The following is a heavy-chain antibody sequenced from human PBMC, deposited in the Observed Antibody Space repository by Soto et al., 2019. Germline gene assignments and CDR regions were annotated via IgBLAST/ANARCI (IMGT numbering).Heavy chain of an antibody. J-gene: IGHJ5*02. CDR1: GFTFRSFT. V-gene: IGHV3-21*01. Sequence: GGSLRLSCAASGFTFRSFTMNWGRQAPGKGLEWLSTISSNSAYIYYTDALRGRFTISRDNAKNSLHLQMNSLRAEDTAVYYCTRDASRDSSARGWFDPWGPGTLVTVSS. CDR2: ISSNSAYI. D-gene: IGHD6-13*01. CDR3: TRDASRDSSARGWFDP.